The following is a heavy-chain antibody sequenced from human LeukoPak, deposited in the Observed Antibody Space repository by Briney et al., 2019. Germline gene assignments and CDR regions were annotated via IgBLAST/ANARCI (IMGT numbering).Heavy chain of an antibody. D-gene: IGHD3-22*01. CDR3: VRDEWLLLRD. V-gene: IGHV3-66*01. Sequence: QPGGSLRLSCAASGFTFSSYSMNWVRQAPGKGLEWVSVIYSSGSTYYADSVKGRFTISRDNSKNTLYLQMNSLRAEDTAVYYCVRDEWLLLRDWGQGTLVTVSS. CDR2: IYSSGST. CDR1: GFTFSSYS. J-gene: IGHJ4*02.